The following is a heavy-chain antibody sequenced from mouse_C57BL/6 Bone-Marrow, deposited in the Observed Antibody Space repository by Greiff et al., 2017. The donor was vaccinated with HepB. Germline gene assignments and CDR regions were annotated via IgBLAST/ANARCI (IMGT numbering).Heavy chain of an antibody. D-gene: IGHD4-1*01. CDR1: GYTFTSYG. J-gene: IGHJ3*01. CDR3: ARLGRRFAY. CDR2: IYPRSGNT. V-gene: IGHV1-81*01. Sequence: QVQLQQSGAELARPGASVKLSCKASGYTFTSYGISWVKQRTGQGLEWIGEIYPRSGNTYYNDKFKGKATLTADKSSSTAYMELRSLTSEDSAVYFCARLGRRFAYWGQGTLVTVSA.